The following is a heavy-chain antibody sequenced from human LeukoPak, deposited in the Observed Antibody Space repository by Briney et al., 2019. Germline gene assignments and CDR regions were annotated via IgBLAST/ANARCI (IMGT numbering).Heavy chain of an antibody. D-gene: IGHD3-9*01. V-gene: IGHV3-33*01. CDR3: ARGNFDWLQYGDAFDI. J-gene: IGHJ3*02. Sequence: PGGSLRLSCAVSGFTFSSYGMHWVRQAPGKGLEWVAVIWYDGSNKYYADSVKGRFTISRDNSKNTLYLQMNSLRAEDTAVYYCARGNFDWLQYGDAFDIWGQGTMVTVSS. CDR2: IWYDGSNK. CDR1: GFTFSSYG.